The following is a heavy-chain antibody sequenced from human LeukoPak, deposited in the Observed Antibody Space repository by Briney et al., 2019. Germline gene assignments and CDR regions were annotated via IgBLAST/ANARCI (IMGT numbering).Heavy chain of an antibody. CDR2: IDPSDSYT. J-gene: IGHJ4*02. D-gene: IGHD3-10*01. Sequence: GASLQISCKGSGYRFTSYWIDWVRPLPGKGLEWMGRIDPSDSYTNYSPSFQGHVTISADNSISTAYLQWSGLKASDTAMYYCARRATSVRGIPLFDYWGQGTLVTVSS. CDR3: ARRATSVRGIPLFDY. V-gene: IGHV5-10-1*01. CDR1: GYRFTSYW.